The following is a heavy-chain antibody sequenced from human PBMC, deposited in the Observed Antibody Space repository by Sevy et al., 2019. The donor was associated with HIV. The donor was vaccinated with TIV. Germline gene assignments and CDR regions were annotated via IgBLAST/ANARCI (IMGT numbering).Heavy chain of an antibody. CDR1: GFTFSSYA. D-gene: IGHD6-19*01. V-gene: IGHV3-30-3*01. CDR3: ARPSGWYDY. Sequence: GGSLRLSCAASGFTFSSYAMHWVRQAPGKGLEWVAVISYDGSNKYYADSVKGRFTISRDNSKSTLYLQMNSLRAEDTAVYYCARPSGWYDYWGQGTLVTVSS. CDR2: ISYDGSNK. J-gene: IGHJ4*02.